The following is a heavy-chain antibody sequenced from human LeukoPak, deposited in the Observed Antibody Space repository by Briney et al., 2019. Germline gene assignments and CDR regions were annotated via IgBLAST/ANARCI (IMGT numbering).Heavy chain of an antibody. Sequence: PSETLSLTCTVSGDSISSSSYYWGWIRQPPGKGLEWIGSIYYSGSTYYNPSLKSRVTISVDTSKNQFSLKLSSVTAADTAVYYCARVTVAQRDYYYYMDVWGKGTTVTVSS. CDR2: IYYSGST. V-gene: IGHV4-39*07. CDR3: ARVTVAQRDYYYYMDV. J-gene: IGHJ6*03. D-gene: IGHD6-19*01. CDR1: GDSISSSSYY.